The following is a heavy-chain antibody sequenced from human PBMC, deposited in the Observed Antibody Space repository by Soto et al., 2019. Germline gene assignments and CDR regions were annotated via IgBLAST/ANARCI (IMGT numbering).Heavy chain of an antibody. V-gene: IGHV3-21*01. J-gene: IGHJ4*02. CDR2: ISSSSSYI. D-gene: IGHD3-10*01. CDR3: ARVPFGELLPFEY. CDR1: GFTFSSYS. Sequence: GGSLRLSCAASGFTFSSYSMNWVRQAPGKGLEWVSSISSSSSYIYYADSVKGRFTISRDNAKNSLYLQMNSLRAEDTAVYYCARVPFGELLPFEYWGQGTLVTVSS.